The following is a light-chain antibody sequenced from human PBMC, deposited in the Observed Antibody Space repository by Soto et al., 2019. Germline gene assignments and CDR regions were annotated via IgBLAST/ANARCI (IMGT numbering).Light chain of an antibody. CDR1: QSVLYSSNNKNY. V-gene: IGKV4-1*01. CDR3: QQYYSTPPA. J-gene: IGKJ4*01. CDR2: WAS. Sequence: DIVMTQSPDSLAVSLGERATINCKSSQSVLYSSNNKNYLVWYQQKPGQPPKLLIYWASTRESGVPDRFSGSGSGTYVTLTISSLQAEDVAVYYCQQYYSTPPAFGGGTKVEIK.